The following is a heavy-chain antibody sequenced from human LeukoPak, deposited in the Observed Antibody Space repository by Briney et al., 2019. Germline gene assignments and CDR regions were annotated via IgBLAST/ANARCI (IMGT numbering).Heavy chain of an antibody. CDR2: INHSGST. CDR3: ARHGLPGSYYYYYGMDV. V-gene: IGHV4-34*01. D-gene: IGHD1-14*01. Sequence: SETLSLTCAVYGGSFSAYYWSWVRQPPGKGLEWIGEINHSGSTNYNPSLKSRVTMSVDTSKNQFSLKLSSVTAADTAVYYCARHGLPGSYYYYYGMDVWGQGTTVTVSS. CDR1: GGSFSAYY. J-gene: IGHJ6*02.